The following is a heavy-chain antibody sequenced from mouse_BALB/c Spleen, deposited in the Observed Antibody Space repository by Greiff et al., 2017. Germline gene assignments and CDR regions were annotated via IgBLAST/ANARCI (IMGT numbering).Heavy chain of an antibody. Sequence: EVKLVESGGGLVKPGGSLKLSCAASGFTFSDYYMYWVRQTPEKRLEWVATISDGGSYTYYPDSVKGRFTISRDNAKNNLYLQMSSLKSEDTAMYYCARESVTRRYFDYWGQGTTLTVSS. CDR1: GFTFSDYY. CDR3: ARESVTRRYFDY. D-gene: IGHD2-12*01. J-gene: IGHJ2*01. CDR2: ISDGGSYT. V-gene: IGHV5-4*02.